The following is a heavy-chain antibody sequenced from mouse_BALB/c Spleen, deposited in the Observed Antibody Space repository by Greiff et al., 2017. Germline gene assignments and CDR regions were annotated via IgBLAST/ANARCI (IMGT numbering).Heavy chain of an antibody. V-gene: IGHV5-6-4*01. CDR3: TSLDSSGLYAMDY. Sequence: DVKLVESGGGLVKPGGSLKLSCAASGFTFSSYTMSWVRQTPEKRLEWVATISSGGSYTYYPDSVKGRFTISRDNAKNTLYLQMSSLKSEDTAMYYCTSLDSSGLYAMDYWGQGTSVTVSS. J-gene: IGHJ4*01. CDR1: GFTFSSYT. CDR2: ISSGGSYT. D-gene: IGHD3-2*01.